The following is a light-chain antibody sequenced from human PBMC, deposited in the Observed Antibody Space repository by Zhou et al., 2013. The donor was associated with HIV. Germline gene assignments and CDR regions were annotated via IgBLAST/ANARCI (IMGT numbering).Light chain of an antibody. CDR1: QGISGY. V-gene: IGKV1-12*01. J-gene: IGKJ4*01. CDR3: QQGKSFPLT. Sequence: DIQMTQSPSSVSASVGERVTITCRASQGISGYLAWYQQKPGEAPKLLISAISSLQSGVPSRFSGSTSGADFTLTISSLQPEDFATYYCQQGKSFPLTFGGWDQGGDQT. CDR2: AIS.